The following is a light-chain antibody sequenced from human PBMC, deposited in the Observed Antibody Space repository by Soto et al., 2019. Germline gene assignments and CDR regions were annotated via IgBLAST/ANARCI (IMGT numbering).Light chain of an antibody. CDR2: DAS. CDR1: QDISNY. V-gene: IGKV1-33*01. CDR3: QQYDNLPIT. Sequence: DIQMTQSPSSLSASVGDRVTITCQASQDISNYLNWYQQKPGKAPKLLIYDASNLETGVPSRFSGRGSGTDFTFTISSLQPEDIATYYCQQYDNLPITFGQGTPLEIK. J-gene: IGKJ5*01.